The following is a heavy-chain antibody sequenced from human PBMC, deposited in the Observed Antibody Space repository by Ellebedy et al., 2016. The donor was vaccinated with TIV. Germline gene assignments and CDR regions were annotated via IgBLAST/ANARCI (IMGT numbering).Heavy chain of an antibody. CDR3: ARSRGLVGGTRDNWFDP. CDR1: GGTFSTYA. J-gene: IGHJ5*02. Sequence: SVKVSCXAYGGTFSTYAINWVRQAPGQGLEWVGGIFPLFDTTIYAQKFHGRVTITADKSTSTVFMELSSLRFDDTAVYYCARSRGLVGGTRDNWFDPWGQGTLVTVSS. CDR2: IFPLFDTT. D-gene: IGHD1-26*01. V-gene: IGHV1-69*06.